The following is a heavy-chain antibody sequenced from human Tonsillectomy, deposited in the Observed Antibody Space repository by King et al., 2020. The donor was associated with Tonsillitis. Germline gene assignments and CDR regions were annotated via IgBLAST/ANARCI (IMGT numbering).Heavy chain of an antibody. CDR3: ARALYGQRTIHGYYYYYMDV. CDR1: GGSFSGYY. V-gene: IGHV4-34*01. D-gene: IGHD2-8*01. J-gene: IGHJ6*03. CDR2: INHSGST. Sequence: VQLQQWGAGLLKPSETLSLTCAVYGGSFSGYYWSWIRQPPGKGLEWIGEINHSGSTNYNPSLKSRVTISVDTSKNQFSLKLSSVTAADTAVYYCARALYGQRTIHGYYYYYMDVWGNGTTVTVSS.